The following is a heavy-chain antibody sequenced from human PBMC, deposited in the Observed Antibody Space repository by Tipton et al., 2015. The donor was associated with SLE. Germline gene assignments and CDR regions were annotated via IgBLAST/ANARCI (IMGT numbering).Heavy chain of an antibody. V-gene: IGHV4-39*07. CDR2: VYYSGTT. Sequence: TLSLTCAVYGGSFSTYYWGWIRQPPGKGLEWIGTVYYSGTTYYNPSLKSRVTISEHTSKNQSSLKLSSVTAADTAVYYCASLSSSSWLKGGGYWGQGTLVTVSS. CDR1: GGSFSTYY. D-gene: IGHD6-13*01. J-gene: IGHJ4*02. CDR3: ASLSSSSWLKGGGY.